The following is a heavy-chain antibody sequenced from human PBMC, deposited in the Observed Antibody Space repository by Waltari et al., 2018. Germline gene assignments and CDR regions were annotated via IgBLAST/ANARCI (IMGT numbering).Heavy chain of an antibody. V-gene: IGHV1-69*14. CDR3: ARGRYDGSPLDY. D-gene: IGHD1-26*01. CDR1: GGTFSSYA. CDR2: IIPICGTA. Sequence: QVQLVQSGAEVKKPGSSVKVSCKASGGTFSSYAISWVRQAPGQGLEWMVGIIPICGTANYAQKCQGRVTITADKSTRTAYMELSSLGSEDAGVYDCARGRYDGSPLDYWGQGTLVTVSS. J-gene: IGHJ4*02.